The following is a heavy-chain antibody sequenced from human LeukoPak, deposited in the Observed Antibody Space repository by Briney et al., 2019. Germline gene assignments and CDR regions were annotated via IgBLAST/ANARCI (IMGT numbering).Heavy chain of an antibody. CDR3: ARTTIFGPGDDAFDI. D-gene: IGHD3-3*01. Sequence: SETLSLTCTVSGGSISSYYWSWIRRPAGKGLEWIGRIYTSGSTNYNPSLKSRVTMSVDTSKNQFSLKLSSVTAADTAVYYCARTTIFGPGDDAFDIWGQGTMVTVSS. CDR2: IYTSGST. J-gene: IGHJ3*02. V-gene: IGHV4-4*07. CDR1: GGSISSYY.